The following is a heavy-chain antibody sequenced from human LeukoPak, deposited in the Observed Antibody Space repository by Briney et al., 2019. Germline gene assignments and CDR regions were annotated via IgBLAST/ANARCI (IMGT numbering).Heavy chain of an antibody. CDR1: GGSINGYY. Sequence: SETLSLTCTVSGGSINGYYWGWIRQPPGKGLEWIGSIYYSGSTYYNPSLKSRVTISVDTSKNQFSLKLSSVTAADTAVYYCARWERYYFDYWGQGTLVTVSS. CDR3: ARWERYYFDY. J-gene: IGHJ4*02. V-gene: IGHV4-39*07. D-gene: IGHD1-1*01. CDR2: IYYSGST.